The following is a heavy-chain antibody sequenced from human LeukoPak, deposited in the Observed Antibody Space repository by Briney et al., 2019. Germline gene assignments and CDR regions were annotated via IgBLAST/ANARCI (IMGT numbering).Heavy chain of an antibody. J-gene: IGHJ4*02. D-gene: IGHD2-2*01. CDR2: ITTSSTYT. CDR1: GFSFSSYN. Sequence: GGSLRLSCEASGFSFSSYNMDWVRQTPGKGLEWISSITTSSTYTFYADSVKGRFTISRDNAKNSLYLQMNSLRAEDTAVYYCARGYCSSTSCPRLGWSFDYWGQGTLVTVSS. CDR3: ARGYCSSTSCPRLGWSFDY. V-gene: IGHV3-21*01.